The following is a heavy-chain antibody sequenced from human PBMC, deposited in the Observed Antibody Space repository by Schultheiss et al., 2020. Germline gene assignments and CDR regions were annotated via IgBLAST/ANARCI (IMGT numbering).Heavy chain of an antibody. Sequence: WGSMRLPCAASGFTFSSYEMNWVRQAPGKGLEWVSYISSSGSTIYYTDSVKGRFTISRDNAKNSLYLQMNSLRAEDTAVYYCASFNTDFWSGYYTDNYYFDYWGKGTLVTVAS. CDR1: GFTFSSYE. CDR3: ASFNTDFWSGYYTDNYYFDY. V-gene: IGHV3-48*03. J-gene: IGHJ4*02. CDR2: ISSSGSTI. D-gene: IGHD3-3*01.